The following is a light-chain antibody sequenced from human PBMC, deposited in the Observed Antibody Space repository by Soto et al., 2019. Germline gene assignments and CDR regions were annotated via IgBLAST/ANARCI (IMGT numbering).Light chain of an antibody. V-gene: IGKV1-5*01. CDR1: QSISSW. CDR3: QQYNSYWT. CDR2: DAS. Sequence: DIQMTRSPSTLSASVGDRVTITCRASQSISSWLAWYQQKPGKAPKLLIYDASSLESGVPSRFSGSGSGTEFTLTISSLQPDDFATDYCQQYNSYWTFGQGTKVDIK. J-gene: IGKJ1*01.